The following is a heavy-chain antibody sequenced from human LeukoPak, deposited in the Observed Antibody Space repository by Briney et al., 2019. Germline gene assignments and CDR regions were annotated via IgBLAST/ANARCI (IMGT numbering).Heavy chain of an antibody. CDR3: VPDSSGPFPNWFDP. CDR1: GITFSNYA. V-gene: IGHV3-23*01. Sequence: GGSLRLSCAASGITFSNYAVGWVRQAPGKGLEWVSSISGSGDITYYADSVKGRFTISRDNSKNTLYLQMKSLRAEDTAVYYCVPDSSGPFPNWFDPWGQGTLVTVS. J-gene: IGHJ5*02. CDR2: ISGSGDIT. D-gene: IGHD3-22*01.